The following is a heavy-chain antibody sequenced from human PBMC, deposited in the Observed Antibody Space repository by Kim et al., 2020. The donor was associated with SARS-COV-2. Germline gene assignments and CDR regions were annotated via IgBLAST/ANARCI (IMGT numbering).Heavy chain of an antibody. CDR1: GFTFSSYA. Sequence: GGSLRLSCVASGFTFSSYAMSWVRQAPGKGLEWVSAISGSGGSTYYTDSVKGRFTISRDNSKNTLYLQMNSLRAEDTAVYYCAKDWYYYDSSGYSPISLYGDVWGQGTTVTVSS. CDR2: ISGSGGST. V-gene: IGHV3-23*01. D-gene: IGHD3-22*01. J-gene: IGHJ6*02. CDR3: AKDWYYYDSSGYSPISLYGDV.